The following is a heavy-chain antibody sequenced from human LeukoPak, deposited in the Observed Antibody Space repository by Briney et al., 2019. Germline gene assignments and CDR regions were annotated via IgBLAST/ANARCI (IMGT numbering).Heavy chain of an antibody. CDR2: IYHSGST. D-gene: IGHD4-17*01. CDR3: SRLYGDYGWFDP. CDR1: GGSVSTSSYY. J-gene: IGHJ5*02. V-gene: IGHV4-39*07. Sequence: SETLSLTCTVSGGSVSTSSYYWGWIRQPPGKGLEWIGRIYHSGSTYYNPSLKSRVTISVDKSKNQFSLRLSSVTAADTAVYYCSRLYGDYGWFDPWGQGTLVTVSS.